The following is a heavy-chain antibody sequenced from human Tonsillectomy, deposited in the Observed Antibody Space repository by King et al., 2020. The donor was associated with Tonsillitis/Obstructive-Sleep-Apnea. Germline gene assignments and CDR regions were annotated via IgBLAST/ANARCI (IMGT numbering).Heavy chain of an antibody. CDR3: ARGDIVVVPAATGFDP. J-gene: IGHJ5*02. D-gene: IGHD2-2*01. CDR2: ISSIGTFI. V-gene: IGHV3-21*01. CDR1: GFTFSSNS. Sequence: VQLVESGGGLVKPGGSLRLSCAASGFTFSSNSMSWVRQAPGVGLEWVSSISSIGTFIYYADSVKGRLTISRDNSKNSLYLQMNSLRAEETAVYYCARGDIVVVPAATGFDPWGQGTLVTVSS.